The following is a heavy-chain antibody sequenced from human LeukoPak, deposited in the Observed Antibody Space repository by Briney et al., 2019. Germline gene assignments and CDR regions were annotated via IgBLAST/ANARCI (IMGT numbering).Heavy chain of an antibody. CDR3: ARAFYSSSFVDAFDI. D-gene: IGHD6-13*01. Sequence: ASVKVSCKASGGTFSSYAISWVRQAPGQGLEWMGIINPSGGSTSYAQKFQGRVTMTRDTSTSTVYMELSSLRSEDTAVYYCARAFYSSSFVDAFDIWGQGTMVTVSS. V-gene: IGHV1-46*01. J-gene: IGHJ3*02. CDR2: INPSGGST. CDR1: GGTFSSYA.